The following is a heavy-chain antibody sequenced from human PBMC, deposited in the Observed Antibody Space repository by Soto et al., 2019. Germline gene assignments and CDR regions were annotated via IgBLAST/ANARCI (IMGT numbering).Heavy chain of an antibody. J-gene: IGHJ4*02. CDR1: GFTFSSYA. V-gene: IGHV3-30-3*01. Sequence: GGSLRLSCAAAGFTFSSYAMHWVRQAPGKGLEWVAVISYDGSNKYYADSVKGRFTISRDNSKNTLYLQMNSLRAEDTAVYYCAREGPYCGGDCYFQYFDYWGPGTLVTVSS. D-gene: IGHD2-21*02. CDR3: AREGPYCGGDCYFQYFDY. CDR2: ISYDGSNK.